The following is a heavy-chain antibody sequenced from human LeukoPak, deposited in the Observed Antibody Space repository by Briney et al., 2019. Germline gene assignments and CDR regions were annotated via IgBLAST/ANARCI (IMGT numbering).Heavy chain of an antibody. CDR3: ARGKQQLAYNVYYYYYGMDV. Sequence: SETLSLTCAVYGGSFSGYYWSWIRQPPGKGLEWIGEINHSGSTNYNPSLKSRVTISVDTSKNQFSLKLSSVTAADTAVYYCARGKQQLAYNVYYYYYGMDVWGQGTTVTVSS. CDR2: INHSGST. V-gene: IGHV4-34*01. CDR1: GGSFSGYY. J-gene: IGHJ6*02. D-gene: IGHD6-13*01.